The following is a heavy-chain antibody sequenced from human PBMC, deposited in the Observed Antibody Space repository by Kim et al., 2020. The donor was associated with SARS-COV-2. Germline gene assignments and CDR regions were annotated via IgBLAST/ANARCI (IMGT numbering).Heavy chain of an antibody. CDR3: VKYGDP. Sequence: GGSLRPSCEASGFNFGSLWMDWVRQAPGEGLVWVSRISDNSVTTLYADSVKGRFTISRDNAKNALYLQMNSLRTEDTAVYYCVKYGDPWGQGTTVTVSS. CDR2: ISDNSVTT. V-gene: IGHV3-74*01. CDR1: GFNFGSLW. D-gene: IGHD4-17*01. J-gene: IGHJ6*02.